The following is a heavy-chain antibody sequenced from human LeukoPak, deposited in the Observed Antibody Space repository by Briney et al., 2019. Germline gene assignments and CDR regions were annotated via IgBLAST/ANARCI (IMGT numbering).Heavy chain of an antibody. Sequence: ASVTVSCKEAGYTFTKYYMDWVRQAREQGFEEMGMMNASAGITSYAQQSPGRVTMTRDTSTSTLYMELSTLRSEDTAVYYCATDKLQLWFWSETSGFDYWGQGTLVTVSS. CDR3: ATDKLQLWFWSETSGFDY. J-gene: IGHJ4*02. D-gene: IGHD5-18*01. CDR1: GYTFTKYY. V-gene: IGHV1-46*01. CDR2: MNASAGIT.